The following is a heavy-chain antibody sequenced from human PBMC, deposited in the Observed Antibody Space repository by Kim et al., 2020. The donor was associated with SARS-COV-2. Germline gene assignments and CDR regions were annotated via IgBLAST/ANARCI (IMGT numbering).Heavy chain of an antibody. CDR3: AREMGGYYDSSGNPPDY. D-gene: IGHD3-22*01. J-gene: IGHJ4*02. Sequence: GGSLRLSCAASGFTFSSYSMNWVRQAPGKGLEWVSYISSSSSTIYYADSVKGRFTISRDNAKNSLYLQMNSLRAEDTAVYYCAREMGGYYDSSGNPPDYWGQGTLVTVSS. CDR2: ISSSSSTI. V-gene: IGHV3-48*04. CDR1: GFTFSSYS.